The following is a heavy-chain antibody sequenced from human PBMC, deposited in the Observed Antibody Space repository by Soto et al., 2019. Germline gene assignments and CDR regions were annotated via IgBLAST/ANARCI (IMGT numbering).Heavy chain of an antibody. CDR1: GYTFTSYD. Sequence: ASVKVSCKASGYTFTSYDINWVRQATGQGLEWMGWMNPNSGNTGYAQKFQGRVTMTRNTSISTAYMELNSLRAEDTAVYYCARDGYYGSGSYIYYGMDVWGQGTTVTAP. CDR3: ARDGYYGSGSYIYYGMDV. D-gene: IGHD3-10*01. V-gene: IGHV1-8*01. J-gene: IGHJ6*02. CDR2: MNPNSGNT.